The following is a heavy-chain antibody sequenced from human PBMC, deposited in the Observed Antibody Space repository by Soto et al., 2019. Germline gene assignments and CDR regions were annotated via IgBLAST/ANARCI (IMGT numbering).Heavy chain of an antibody. J-gene: IGHJ4*01. V-gene: IGHV3-7*01. D-gene: IGHD6-19*01. CDR1: VFTFSSYW. CDR2: IKQDGSEK. CDR3: ARVAYLNGWIFEY. Sequence: PGGSLRLSCAASVFTFSSYWMRWVRQSPGKGLEWVANIKQDGSEKYYVDSVRGRFTLSRDNAKNSLQLQMNSGRAEDTAIYFCARVAYLNGWIFEYSGQGTMVTVSS.